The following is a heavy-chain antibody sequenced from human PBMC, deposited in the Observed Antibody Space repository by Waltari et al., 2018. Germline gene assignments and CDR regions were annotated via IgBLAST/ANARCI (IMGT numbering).Heavy chain of an antibody. D-gene: IGHD3-3*01. J-gene: IGHJ4*02. Sequence: QVQLVQSGAEVKKSGASVKVSCKASGYTFTDFFIHWVRQAPGQGLEWMGRINPNRGDTSYAQRFPGRVTMTGDTSITTAYMELTGLRSDDTAIYYCARSGGGTTTFGVAEWGQGSLVTVS. V-gene: IGHV1-2*06. CDR3: ARSGGGTTTFGVAE. CDR2: INPNRGDT. CDR1: GYTFTDFF.